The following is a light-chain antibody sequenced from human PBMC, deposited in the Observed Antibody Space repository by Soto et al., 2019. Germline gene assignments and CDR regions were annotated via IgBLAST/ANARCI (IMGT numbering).Light chain of an antibody. J-gene: IGLJ3*02. V-gene: IGLV1-40*01. CDR2: GDT. Sequence: QSVLTQPPSVSGAPGQRLTISCTGSSSNIGAGYDVHWYQQLPGTAPKLLIYGDTNRPSGVPDRFSGSKSGPSGSLAITGLQAEDEADYYCHSYDSSLGGVLFGGVTKLTVL. CDR1: SSNIGAGYD. CDR3: HSYDSSLGGVL.